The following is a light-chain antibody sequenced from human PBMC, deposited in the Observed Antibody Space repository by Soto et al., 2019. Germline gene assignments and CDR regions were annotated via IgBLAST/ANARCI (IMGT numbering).Light chain of an antibody. CDR3: QEASPFPIT. V-gene: IGKV1-12*01. Sequence: DIQMTQSPSSVSASVGDRVTITCRASQGISGWLDWYQQKPGKAPKLLIYAASNLQSGVPSRFSGSGSGTEFTLTISSPQPEDVANYYCQEASPFPITFGQGTRLEIK. CDR2: AAS. CDR1: QGISGW. J-gene: IGKJ5*01.